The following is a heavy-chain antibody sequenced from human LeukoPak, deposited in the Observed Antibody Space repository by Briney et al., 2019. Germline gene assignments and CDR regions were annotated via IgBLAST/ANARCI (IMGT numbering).Heavy chain of an antibody. CDR2: INHSGGT. CDR1: GGSFSGYY. J-gene: IGHJ4*02. CDR3: ARGSRGSSWYRY. D-gene: IGHD6-13*01. V-gene: IGHV4-34*01. Sequence: SETLSLTCAVYGGSFSGYYWSWIRPPPGKGLEWIGEINHSGGTNYNPSLKSRVTISVDTSKNQFSLKLSSVTAADTAVYYCARGSRGSSWYRYWGQGTLVTVSS.